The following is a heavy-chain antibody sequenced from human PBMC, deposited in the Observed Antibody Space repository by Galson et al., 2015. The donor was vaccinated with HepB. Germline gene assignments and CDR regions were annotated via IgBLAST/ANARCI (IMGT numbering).Heavy chain of an antibody. V-gene: IGHV3-21*01. CDR3: ARDRPILYYDFWSGHPFDAFDI. D-gene: IGHD3-3*01. Sequence: SLRLSCAAPGFTFSNYSMNWVRQAPGKGLEWVSSISSRNKHIFYADSVKGRFTISRDNAKSSLYLQMNSLRAEDTAVYYCARDRPILYYDFWSGHPFDAFDIWGQGTMVTVSS. CDR1: GFTFSNYS. J-gene: IGHJ3*02. CDR2: ISSRNKHI.